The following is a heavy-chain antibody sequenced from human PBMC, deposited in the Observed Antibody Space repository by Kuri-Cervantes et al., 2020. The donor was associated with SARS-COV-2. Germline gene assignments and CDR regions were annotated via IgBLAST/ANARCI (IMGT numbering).Heavy chain of an antibody. Sequence: GGSLRLSCAASGFTLNMSWVGQAPGKGLEWVSAISGSGGSTYYADSVKCRFTISRDNSKNTLYLQMNSLRSEDTAVYFCAREWVLPNYYSYMDVWGKGTTVTVSS. V-gene: IGHV3-23*01. D-gene: IGHD3-10*01. J-gene: IGHJ6*03. CDR1: GFTLN. CDR3: AREWVLPNYYSYMDV. CDR2: ISGSGGST.